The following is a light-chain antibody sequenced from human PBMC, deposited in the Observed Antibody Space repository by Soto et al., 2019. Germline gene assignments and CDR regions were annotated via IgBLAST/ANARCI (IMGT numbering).Light chain of an antibody. V-gene: IGLV1-47*01. J-gene: IGLJ1*01. CDR3: SAWDDSLSAYV. Sequence: QSALTQPPSASGTPGQRVTISCSGSTSNIGSDFVYWYQQLPGTAPKLLIYHNYQRPSGVLDRFSGSKSGTSGSLAISDLRSEDEADYYCSAWDDSLSAYVFGAGTKLTVL. CDR1: TSNIGSDF. CDR2: HNY.